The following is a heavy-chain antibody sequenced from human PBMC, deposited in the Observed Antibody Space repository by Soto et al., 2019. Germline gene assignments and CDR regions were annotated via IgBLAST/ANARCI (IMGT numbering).Heavy chain of an antibody. J-gene: IGHJ6*02. D-gene: IGHD6-13*01. Sequence: QVQLVQSGAEVKKPGSSVKVSCKASGGTFSSYAISWVRQAPGQGLEWMGGIIPIFGTANYAQKFQGRVTITANESTSTAYMELSSLRSEDTAVYYCAREKDSSSWYKKSYYYCGMDVWGQGTTVTVSS. V-gene: IGHV1-69*01. CDR3: AREKDSSSWYKKSYYYCGMDV. CDR2: IIPIFGTA. CDR1: GGTFSSYA.